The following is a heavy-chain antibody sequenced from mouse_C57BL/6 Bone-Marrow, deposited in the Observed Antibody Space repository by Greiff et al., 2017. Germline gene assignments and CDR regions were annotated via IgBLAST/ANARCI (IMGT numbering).Heavy chain of an antibody. Sequence: QVQLQQSGAELARPGASVKLSCKASGYTFTSYGISWVKQSTGQGLEWIGEIYPRSGNTYYNEKFKGKATLTADKSSSTAYMELRSLTSEDSAVYFCARSGYYIYYYAMDYWGQGTSVTVSS. CDR3: ARSGYYIYYYAMDY. CDR1: GYTFTSYG. D-gene: IGHD2-3*01. J-gene: IGHJ4*01. V-gene: IGHV1-81*01. CDR2: IYPRSGNT.